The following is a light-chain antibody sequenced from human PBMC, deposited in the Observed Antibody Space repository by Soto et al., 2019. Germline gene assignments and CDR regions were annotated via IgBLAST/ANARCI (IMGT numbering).Light chain of an antibody. CDR1: SSDVGSYNL. CDR3: CSYAGSSTPVI. J-gene: IGLJ2*01. CDR2: EGT. V-gene: IGLV2-23*01. Sequence: QSALTQPASVSGSPGQSITISCTGTSSDVGSYNLVSWYQQHPGKAPKLMIYEGTKRPSGVSNRFSGSKSGNTASLTISGLRAEDEADYYCCSYAGSSTPVIFGGGTKLTVL.